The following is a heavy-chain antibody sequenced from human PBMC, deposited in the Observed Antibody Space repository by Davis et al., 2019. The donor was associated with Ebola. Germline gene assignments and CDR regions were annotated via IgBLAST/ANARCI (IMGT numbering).Heavy chain of an antibody. D-gene: IGHD3-9*01. V-gene: IGHV4-39*01. Sequence: MPSETLSLTCTVSADSISASNSDYYWGWIRQPPGKGLEWIGSIYYSGSTYYNPSLKSRVTISVDTSKNQFSLKLSSVTAADTAVYYCARGYFDWRRGYFDNWGQGTLVTVSS. CDR3: ARGYFDWRRGYFDN. CDR2: IYYSGST. CDR1: ADSISASNSDYY. J-gene: IGHJ4*02.